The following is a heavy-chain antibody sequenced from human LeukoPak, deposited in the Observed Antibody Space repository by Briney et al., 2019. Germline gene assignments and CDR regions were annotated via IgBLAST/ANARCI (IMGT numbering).Heavy chain of an antibody. Sequence: SETLSLTCAVSGGSNSSSNWWSWVRQPPGKGLEWIGEIYHSGSTNYNPSLKSRVTISVDKSKNQFSLKLSSVTAADTAVYYCARVSPHTIVAADYWGQGTLVTVSS. CDR2: IYHSGST. CDR1: GGSNSSSNW. D-gene: IGHD5-12*01. V-gene: IGHV4-4*02. CDR3: ARVSPHTIVAADY. J-gene: IGHJ4*02.